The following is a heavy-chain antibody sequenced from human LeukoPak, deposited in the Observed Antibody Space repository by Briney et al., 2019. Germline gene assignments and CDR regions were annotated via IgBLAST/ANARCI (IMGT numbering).Heavy chain of an antibody. J-gene: IGHJ4*02. V-gene: IGHV3-7*01. D-gene: IGHD5-24*01. CDR3: ARLREMGYYFDY. Sequence: AGGSLRLSGAASGFTFSSYWMSWVRQAPGKRLEWVANIKQDGSEKYYVDSVKGRFTISRDNAKNSLYLQMNSLRAEDTAVYYCARLREMGYYFDYWGQGTLVTVSS. CDR2: IKQDGSEK. CDR1: GFTFSSYW.